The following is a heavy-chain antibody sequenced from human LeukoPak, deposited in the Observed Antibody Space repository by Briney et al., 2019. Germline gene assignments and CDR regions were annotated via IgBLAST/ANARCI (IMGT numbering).Heavy chain of an antibody. D-gene: IGHD6-13*01. Sequence: PGGSLRLSCAASGFTFSSYAMSWVRQAPGKGLEWVSAISGSGGSTYYADSVKGRFTISRDSSKNTLYLQMDSLRAEDTAVYYCAKDKGIAAAPLDYMDVWGKGTTVTVSS. CDR3: AKDKGIAAAPLDYMDV. CDR1: GFTFSSYA. V-gene: IGHV3-23*01. CDR2: ISGSGGST. J-gene: IGHJ6*03.